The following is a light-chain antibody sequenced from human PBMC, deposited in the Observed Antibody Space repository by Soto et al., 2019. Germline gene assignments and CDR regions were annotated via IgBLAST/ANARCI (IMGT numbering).Light chain of an antibody. CDR2: GAS. CDR1: QSVTGSY. CDR3: PQYGTSPRS. Sequence: EIVLTQSPGTLSLSPGDRATLSCRASQSVTGSYLAWYQHKPGQAPSLLIYGASSRATGIPNRFSGSGSGTDFTLTISGLEPEDFAVYYCPQYGTSPRSFGQGTKVEIK. J-gene: IGKJ1*01. V-gene: IGKV3-20*01.